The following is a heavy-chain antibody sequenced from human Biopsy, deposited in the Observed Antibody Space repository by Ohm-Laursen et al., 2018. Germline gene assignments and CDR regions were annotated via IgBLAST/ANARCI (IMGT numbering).Heavy chain of an antibody. V-gene: IGHV4-59*01. CDR3: AREAAIIDPRTRAFDY. CDR2: LYNTGGT. D-gene: IGHD6-25*01. Sequence: SDTLSLTCIVSGGSISSYQWTWIRQPPGKGLEWIGYLYNTGGTNYNPSLKSRVTISVDTSKNQFSLKLRSVTAADTAVYYCAREAAIIDPRTRAFDYWGQGTLVTVSS. CDR1: GGSISSYQ. J-gene: IGHJ4*02.